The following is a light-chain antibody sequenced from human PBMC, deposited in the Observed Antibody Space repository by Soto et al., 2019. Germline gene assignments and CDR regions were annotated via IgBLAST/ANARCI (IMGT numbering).Light chain of an antibody. V-gene: IGLV2-23*01. CDR2: EGS. CDR1: SSDVGSYNL. J-gene: IGLJ1*01. Sequence: QSLLTQPASVSGSPGQSITISCTGTSSDVGSYNLVSWYQQHPGKAPKLMIYEGSKRPSGVSNRFSGSKSGNTASLTISGLQAEDEADYYCCSYAGSRTYVVGNRTKVTVL. CDR3: CSYAGSRTYV.